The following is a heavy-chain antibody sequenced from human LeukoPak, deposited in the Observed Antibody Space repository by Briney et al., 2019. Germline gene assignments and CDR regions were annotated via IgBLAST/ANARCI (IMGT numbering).Heavy chain of an antibody. V-gene: IGHV1-46*03. J-gene: IGHJ4*02. CDR3: ARAGLSKGGFDY. D-gene: IGHD5/OR15-5a*01. Sequence: ASVKVSCKASGYIFTRYYLHWVRQAPGQGLEWMGIINPSGGSTSYVQKFQGRVTMTRDTSTSTVYMELSNLRSEDTAVYYCARAGLSKGGFDYWGQGTLVTISS. CDR2: INPSGGST. CDR1: GYIFTRYY.